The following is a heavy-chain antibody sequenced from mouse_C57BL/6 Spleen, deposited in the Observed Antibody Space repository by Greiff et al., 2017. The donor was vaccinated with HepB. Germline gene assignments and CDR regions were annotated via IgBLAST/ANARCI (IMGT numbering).Heavy chain of an antibody. CDR3: ARTSTGTFSYWYFDV. CDR1: GYTFPSYY. D-gene: IGHD4-1*01. CDR2: IYPGSGNT. V-gene: IGHV1-66*01. J-gene: IGHJ1*03. Sequence: VQLQESGPELVQPGASVKISCKASGYTFPSYYIHWVNQRPGQGLEWIGWIYPGSGNTKYNEKFKGKATLTADTSSSTAYMQLSSLTSEDSAVYYCARTSTGTFSYWYFDVWGTGTTVTVSS.